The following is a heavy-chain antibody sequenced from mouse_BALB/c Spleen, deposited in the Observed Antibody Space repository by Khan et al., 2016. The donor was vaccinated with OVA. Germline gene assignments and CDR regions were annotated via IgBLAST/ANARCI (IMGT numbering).Heavy chain of an antibody. Sequence: QIQLVQSGPELKKPGETVKISCKASGYTFTNYRMNWMKQAPEKGLKWMGWINTYTGEPTYGDDFKGRFAFSLDTSASTAYLQINNLKNEDMATXFCARESSYWYFDAWGAGTTVTVSS. CDR1: GYTFTNYR. D-gene: IGHD1-1*01. V-gene: IGHV9-1*02. CDR2: INTYTGEP. CDR3: ARESSYWYFDA. J-gene: IGHJ1*01.